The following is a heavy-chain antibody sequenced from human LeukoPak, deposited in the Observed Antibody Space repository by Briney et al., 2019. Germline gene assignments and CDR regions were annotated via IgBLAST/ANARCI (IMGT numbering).Heavy chain of an antibody. Sequence: SVKVSCKVSGYTLTELSMHWVRQAPGKGLEWMGGFDPEDGETIYAQKFQGRVTMTEDTSTYTAYMELSSLRSEDTAVYYCATEITMVRGVIITTDYFDYWGQGTLVTVSS. CDR2: FDPEDGET. CDR1: GYTLTELS. CDR3: ATEITMVRGVIITTDYFDY. V-gene: IGHV1-24*01. D-gene: IGHD3-10*01. J-gene: IGHJ4*02.